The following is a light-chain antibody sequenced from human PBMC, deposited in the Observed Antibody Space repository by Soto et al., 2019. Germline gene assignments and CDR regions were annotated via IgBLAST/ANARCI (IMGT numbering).Light chain of an antibody. CDR3: QKCHSAPFT. J-gene: IGKJ2*01. Sequence: DIQMTQSPSSLSASLGDRVTITCRASQGIGNYLDWYQQKPGKVPKLLMYAASTLQSGVPSRFSGSGSGTDFTLTISSLQPEDVATYYCQKCHSAPFTFGHGTKLEIK. V-gene: IGKV1-27*01. CDR1: QGIGNY. CDR2: AAS.